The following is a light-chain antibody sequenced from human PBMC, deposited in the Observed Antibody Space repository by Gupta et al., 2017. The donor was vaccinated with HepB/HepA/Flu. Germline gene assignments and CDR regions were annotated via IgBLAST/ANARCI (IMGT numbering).Light chain of an antibody. CDR1: SSKLGAAYD. CDR3: QSYDTSLTSWV. CDR2: ANN. J-gene: IGLJ3*02. Sequence: QSVLTQPPSVSGAPGQRVNLSCPGCSSKLGAAYDVHWYHQVPGTAPQLLIYANNNRPSGVADRFSGSKSGTSASLAITGLQDEDEAVYYCQSYDTSLTSWVFGGGTKLTVL. V-gene: IGLV1-40*01.